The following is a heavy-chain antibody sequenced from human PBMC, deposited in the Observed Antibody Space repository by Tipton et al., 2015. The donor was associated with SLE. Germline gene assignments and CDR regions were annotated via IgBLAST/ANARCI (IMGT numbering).Heavy chain of an antibody. CDR3: AREGGIAVAGTFDY. CDR1: GFTFSSYG. CDR2: IRYDGSNK. V-gene: IGHV3-30*02. Sequence: SLRLSCAASGFTFSSYGMHWVRQAPGKGLEWVAFIRYDGSNKYYADSVKGRFTISRDNSKNTLYLQMNSLRAEDTAVYYCAREGGIAVAGTFDYWGQGTLVTVSS. D-gene: IGHD6-19*01. J-gene: IGHJ4*02.